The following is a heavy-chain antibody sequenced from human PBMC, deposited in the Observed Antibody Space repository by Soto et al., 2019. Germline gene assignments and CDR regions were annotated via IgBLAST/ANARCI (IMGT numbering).Heavy chain of an antibody. CDR3: ASGGTTVTTGPRGMYV. V-gene: IGHV4-34*01. CDR2: INHSGST. J-gene: IGHJ6*02. CDR1: GGSFSGYY. D-gene: IGHD4-17*01. Sequence: QVQLQQWGAGLLKPSETLSLTCAVYGGSFSGYYWSWIRQPPGKGLEWIGEINHSGSTNYNPSLKSRVTISVDTSKIQFPLKLSSVTAADTAVYYCASGGTTVTTGPRGMYVWGQGTTVTVSS.